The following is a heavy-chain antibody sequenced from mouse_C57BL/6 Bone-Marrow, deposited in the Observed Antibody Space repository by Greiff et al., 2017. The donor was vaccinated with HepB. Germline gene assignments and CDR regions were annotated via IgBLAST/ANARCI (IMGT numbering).Heavy chain of an antibody. CDR3: ARPGGAMDY. J-gene: IGHJ4*01. V-gene: IGHV5-6*01. CDR2: ISSGGSYT. CDR1: GFTFSSYG. Sequence: EVMLVESGGDLVKPGGSLKLSCAASGFTFSSYGIYWVRQTPEKRLEWVAIISSGGSYTYYPDSVKGRFTISRDNAKNTLYLQMSSLKSEDTAMYYCARPGGAMDYWGQGTSVTVSS.